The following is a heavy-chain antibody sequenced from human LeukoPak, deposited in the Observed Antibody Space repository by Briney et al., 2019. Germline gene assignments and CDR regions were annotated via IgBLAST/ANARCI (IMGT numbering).Heavy chain of an antibody. Sequence: SVKVSCKASGGTFSSHAISWVRQAPGQGLEWMGGIIPIFGTANYAQKFQGRVTITTDESTSTAYMELSSLRSEDTAVYYCARAKVGRELQYYYYYCMDVWGQGTTVSVSS. CDR1: GGTFSSHA. V-gene: IGHV1-69*05. CDR2: IIPIFGTA. CDR3: ARAKVGRELQYYYYYCMDV. D-gene: IGHD1-26*01. J-gene: IGHJ6*02.